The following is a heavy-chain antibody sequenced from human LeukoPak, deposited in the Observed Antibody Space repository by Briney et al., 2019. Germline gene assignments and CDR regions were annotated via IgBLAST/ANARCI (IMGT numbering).Heavy chain of an antibody. CDR1: GYTLTNYY. J-gene: IGHJ4*02. D-gene: IGHD3-22*01. CDR3: ARGGMSVSSGYYLY. Sequence: ASVTVSFKASGYTLTNYYMHWVRQAPGQGLEWMGMINPSGGSTSYAQKFQGRVTMTRDTSTSTVYMELSSLRSEDTAVYYCARGGMSVSSGYYLYWGQGTLVTVSS. V-gene: IGHV1-46*01. CDR2: INPSGGST.